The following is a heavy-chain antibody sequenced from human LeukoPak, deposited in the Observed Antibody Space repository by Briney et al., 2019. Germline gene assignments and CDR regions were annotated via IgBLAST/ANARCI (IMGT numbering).Heavy chain of an antibody. CDR2: ITASGDST. D-gene: IGHD1-26*01. CDR3: AKGRGWEASYYYYYMDV. J-gene: IGHJ6*03. CDR1: GFTFSNHV. Sequence: GGSLRLSCAASGFTFSNHVMIWVRQAPGKGLEWVSGITASGDSTYYADSVEGRFTMSRDNSKNTVYLQMNSLRAEDTAVYYCAKGRGWEASYYYYYMDVWGKGTTVTISS. V-gene: IGHV3-23*01.